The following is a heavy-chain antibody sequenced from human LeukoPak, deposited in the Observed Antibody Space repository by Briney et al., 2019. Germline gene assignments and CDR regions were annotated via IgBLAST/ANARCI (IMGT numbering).Heavy chain of an antibody. CDR3: ARLRITIFGVALIFDY. D-gene: IGHD3-3*01. J-gene: IGHJ4*02. Sequence: ASVKVSCKASGYTFTSYGISWVRQAPGQGLEWMGWISAYNGNTNYAQKPQGRATMTTDTSTSTAYMELRSLRSDDTAVYYCARLRITIFGVALIFDYWGQGTLVTVSS. CDR2: ISAYNGNT. CDR1: GYTFTSYG. V-gene: IGHV1-18*01.